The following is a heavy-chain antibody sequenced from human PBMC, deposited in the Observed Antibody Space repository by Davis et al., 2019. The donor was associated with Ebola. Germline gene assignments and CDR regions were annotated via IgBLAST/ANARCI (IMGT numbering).Heavy chain of an antibody. CDR3: ARAVGPCSTSSCLTWFGP. CDR2: IHYMGNT. J-gene: IGHJ5*02. V-gene: IGHV4-28*06. Sequence: PSETLSLTCAVSGYSITRSDWWGWIRQSPGKGLEWIGYIHYMGNTKDNPSLQSRVTMSVDTSKNQFSLNLKSVTAFDSAIYYCARAVGPCSTSSCLTWFGPWGQGIVVTVSS. CDR1: GYSITRSDW. D-gene: IGHD2-2*01.